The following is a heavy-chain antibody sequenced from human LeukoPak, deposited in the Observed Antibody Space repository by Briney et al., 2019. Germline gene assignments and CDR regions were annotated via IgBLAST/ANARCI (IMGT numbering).Heavy chain of an antibody. CDR2: ISGSGGST. CDR3: AKSPHRGGEYYYYGMDV. Sequence: GGSLRLSCAASGFTFSSYAMRWVRQAPGKGLEWVSAISGSGGSTYYADSVKGRFTISRDNSKNTLYLQMNSLRAEDTAVYYCAKSPHRGGEYYYYGMDVWGQGTTVTVSS. V-gene: IGHV3-23*01. CDR1: GFTFSSYA. J-gene: IGHJ6*02. D-gene: IGHD4-23*01.